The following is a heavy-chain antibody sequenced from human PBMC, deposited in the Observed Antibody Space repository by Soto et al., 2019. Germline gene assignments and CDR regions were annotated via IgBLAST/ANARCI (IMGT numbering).Heavy chain of an antibody. V-gene: IGHV4-4*02. CDR1: GGSINSSNW. J-gene: IGHJ5*02. CDR3: AGYYGSGSYYLDWFDP. CDR2: IYHSGRT. D-gene: IGHD3-10*01. Sequence: QVQLQESGPGLVKPSGTLSLTCAVSGGSINSSNWWTWVRQPPGQGLEWIGEIYHSGRTNYNPSLKSRVTISIVPSENQVSLKLASATAADTAVYYCAGYYGSGSYYLDWFDPWGQGTLVTVSS.